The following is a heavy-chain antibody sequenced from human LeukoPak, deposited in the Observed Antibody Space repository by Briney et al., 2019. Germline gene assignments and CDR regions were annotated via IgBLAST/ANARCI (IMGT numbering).Heavy chain of an antibody. J-gene: IGHJ4*02. CDR1: GFTFSSYA. Sequence: GGSLRLSCAASGFTFSSYAMNWVRQAPGKGLEWVSSISSSSSYIYYADSVKGRFTISRDNAKNSLYLQMNSLRAEDTAVYYCARVDILTGLDYWGQGTLVTVSS. D-gene: IGHD3-9*01. V-gene: IGHV3-21*01. CDR3: ARVDILTGLDY. CDR2: ISSSSSYI.